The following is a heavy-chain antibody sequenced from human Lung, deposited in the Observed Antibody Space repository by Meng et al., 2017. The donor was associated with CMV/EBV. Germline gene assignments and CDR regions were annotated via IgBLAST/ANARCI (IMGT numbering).Heavy chain of an antibody. CDR1: GVSVSNDDYH. V-gene: IGHV4-61*08. CDR3: VAYLVGIGGRGY. Sequence: SETLSLXXSVSGVSVSNDDYHWSWIRQSPGKGLEWIGQLYSTGTDTFNPSLMSRVTISKNTSKNRFSLTLTSVTAADTAVYFCVAYLVGIGGRGYWGQGGMVTVSS. D-gene: IGHD1-26*01. CDR2: LYSTGTD. J-gene: IGHJ4*02.